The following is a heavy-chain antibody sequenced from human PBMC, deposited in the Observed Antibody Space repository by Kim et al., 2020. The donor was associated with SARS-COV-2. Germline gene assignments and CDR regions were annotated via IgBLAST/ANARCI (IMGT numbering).Heavy chain of an antibody. D-gene: IGHD2-15*01. CDR1: GGSFSGYY. V-gene: IGHV4-34*01. CDR3: ASARKGYCSGGSCYVSHYYYYYGMDV. Sequence: SETLSLTCAVYGGSFSGYYWSWIRQPPGKGLVWIGEINHSGSTNYNPSLKSRVTISVDTSKNQFSLRLSSVTAADTAVYYCASARKGYCSGGSCYVSHYYYYYGMDVWGQGTTVTVSS. J-gene: IGHJ6*02. CDR2: INHSGST.